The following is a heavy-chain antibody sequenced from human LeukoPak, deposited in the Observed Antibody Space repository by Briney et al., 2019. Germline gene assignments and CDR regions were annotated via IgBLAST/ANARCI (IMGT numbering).Heavy chain of an antibody. CDR1: GFTFSSYA. D-gene: IGHD1-26*01. J-gene: IGHJ4*02. Sequence: GGSLRLSCAASGFTFSSYAMSWVRQAPGKGLEWVSVIYSGGSTYYADSVKGRFTISRDNSKNTLYLQMNSLRAEDTAVYYCARDRSGSYAFDYWGQGTLVTVSS. CDR2: IYSGGST. CDR3: ARDRSGSYAFDY. V-gene: IGHV3-66*01.